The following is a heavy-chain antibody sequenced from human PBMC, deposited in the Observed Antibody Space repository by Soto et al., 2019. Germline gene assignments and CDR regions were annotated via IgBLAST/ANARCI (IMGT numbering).Heavy chain of an antibody. CDR1: GGSISSGGYS. J-gene: IGHJ6*02. D-gene: IGHD2-21*02. CDR3: ARAYCGGDCPFGMDV. Sequence: SETLSLTCAVSGGSISSGGYSWSWIRQPPGKGLEWIGYIYHSGSTYYNPSLKSRVTISVDRSKNQSSLKQSSVTAADTAVYYCARAYCGGDCPFGMDVWGQGTTVTVSS. CDR2: IYHSGST. V-gene: IGHV4-30-2*01.